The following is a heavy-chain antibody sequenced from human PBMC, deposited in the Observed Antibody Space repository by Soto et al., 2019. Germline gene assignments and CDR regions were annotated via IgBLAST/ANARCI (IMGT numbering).Heavy chain of an antibody. D-gene: IGHD3-16*01. J-gene: IGHJ4*02. Sequence: EVQLLESGGGLVQPGGSLRLSCAVSGFTFSTYAMSWVRQAPGKGLEWVSANSGSGDSTFYADSVKGRFTISRDNSKNTLYLQMTTLRADDTALYHCAKDHWGSYSGQGTLVTVSS. CDR2: NSGSGDST. V-gene: IGHV3-23*01. CDR1: GFTFSTYA. CDR3: AKDHWGSY.